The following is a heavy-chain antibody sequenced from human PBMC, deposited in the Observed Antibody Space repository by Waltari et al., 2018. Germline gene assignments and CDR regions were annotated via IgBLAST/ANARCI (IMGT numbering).Heavy chain of an antibody. CDR3: ARDKFGDTYYFDY. V-gene: IGHV3-53*02. CDR1: GFTVSSNY. D-gene: IGHD3-16*01. Sequence: EVQLVETGGGLIQPGGSLRLSCAASGFTVSSNYMSWVRQAPGKGLEWVSVIYSGGSTYYADSVKGRFTISRDNSKNTLYLQMNSRRAEDTAVYYCARDKFGDTYYFDYWGQGTLATV. CDR2: IYSGGST. J-gene: IGHJ4*02.